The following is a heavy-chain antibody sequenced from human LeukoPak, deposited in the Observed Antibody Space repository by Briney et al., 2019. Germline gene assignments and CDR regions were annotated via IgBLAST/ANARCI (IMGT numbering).Heavy chain of an antibody. Sequence: PGGSLRLSCAASGFTFSDYYMSWIRQAPGKGLEWVSYISSSGSTIYYADSVKGRFTLSRDNAKNSLYLQMNSLRAEDTAVYYCARDGAKDCSSTSCYGGGPFDYWGQGTLVTVSS. J-gene: IGHJ4*02. CDR3: ARDGAKDCSSTSCYGGGPFDY. V-gene: IGHV3-11*01. CDR2: ISSSGSTI. D-gene: IGHD2-2*01. CDR1: GFTFSDYY.